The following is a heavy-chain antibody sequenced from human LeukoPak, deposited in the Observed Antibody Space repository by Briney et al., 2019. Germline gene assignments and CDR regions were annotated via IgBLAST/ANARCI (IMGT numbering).Heavy chain of an antibody. V-gene: IGHV3-23*01. Sequence: GGSLRLSCAASGFTFRNYAMSWVRLAPGKGLEWVSDISGSGESTNYADSVKGRFSISRDNSKNTLYLQMNSLRVEDTAVYYCAKNRESYWVPELDYWGQGTMVTVSS. J-gene: IGHJ3*01. CDR3: AKNRESYWVPELDY. CDR1: GFTFRNYA. D-gene: IGHD1-26*01. CDR2: ISGSGEST.